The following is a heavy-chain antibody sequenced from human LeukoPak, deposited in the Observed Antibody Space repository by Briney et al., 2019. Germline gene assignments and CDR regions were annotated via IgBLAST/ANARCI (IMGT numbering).Heavy chain of an antibody. D-gene: IGHD2-15*01. V-gene: IGHV1-8*01. CDR2: MNPNSGNT. CDR1: GYTFTSYD. J-gene: IGHJ5*02. Sequence: GASVKVSCKASGYTFTSYDINWVRQATGQGLEWMGWMNPNSGNTGYARKFQGRVTMTRNTSISTAYMELSSLRSDDTAVYYCARDQDIVVVVAALRQREMGGFDPWGQGTLVTVSS. CDR3: ARDQDIVVVVAALRQREMGGFDP.